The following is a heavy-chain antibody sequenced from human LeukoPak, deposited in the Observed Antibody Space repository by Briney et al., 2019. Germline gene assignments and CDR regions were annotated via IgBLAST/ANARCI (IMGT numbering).Heavy chain of an antibody. CDR3: AKARYCSGGSCYFDY. Sequence: RGSLRLSCGASGFTFSSYAMNWVRQAPGKGLEWVSGISGSGSSTYYADSVKGRFTISRDNSKNTLYLQMNSLRAEDTAIYYCAKARYCSGGSCYFDYWGQGTLVTVSS. V-gene: IGHV3-23*01. D-gene: IGHD2-15*01. CDR1: GFTFSSYA. CDR2: ISGSGSST. J-gene: IGHJ4*02.